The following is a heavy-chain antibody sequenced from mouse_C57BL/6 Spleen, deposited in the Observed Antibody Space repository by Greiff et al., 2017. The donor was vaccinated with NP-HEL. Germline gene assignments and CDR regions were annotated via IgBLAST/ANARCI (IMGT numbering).Heavy chain of an antibody. D-gene: IGHD1-1*01. V-gene: IGHV1-26*01. CDR3: ARPSYYYGSSYVDYFDY. J-gene: IGHJ2*01. CDR2: INPNNGGT. Sequence: EVQLQQSGPELVKPGASVKISCKASGYTFTDYYMNWVKQSHGKSLEWIGDINPNNGGTSYNQKFKGKATLTVDKSSSTAYMELRSLTSEDSAVYYCARPSYYYGSSYVDYFDYWGQGTTLTVSS. CDR1: GYTFTDYY.